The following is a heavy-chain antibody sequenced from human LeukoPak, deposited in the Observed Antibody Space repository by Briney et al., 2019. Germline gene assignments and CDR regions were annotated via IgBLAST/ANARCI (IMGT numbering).Heavy chain of an antibody. J-gene: IGHJ4*02. D-gene: IGHD3-10*01. V-gene: IGHV1-8*01. CDR1: GYTFTSYD. CDR2: MNPNSGNT. Sequence: GASVKVSCKASGYTFTSYDINWVRQATGQGLEWMGWMNPNSGNTGYAQKFQGRVTMTRNTSISTAYMELSSLRSEDTAVYYCARAGWPRRAAMVRGVRVLLDWGQGTLVTVSS. CDR3: ARAGWPRRAAMVRGVRVLLD.